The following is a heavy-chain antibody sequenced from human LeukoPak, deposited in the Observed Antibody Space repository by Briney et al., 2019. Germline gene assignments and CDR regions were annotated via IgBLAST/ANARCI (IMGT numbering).Heavy chain of an antibody. CDR1: GFTLSSYA. V-gene: IGHV3-23*01. CDR2: ISGSGGST. CDR3: AKETKRTYSPIDY. J-gene: IGHJ4*02. Sequence: QSGGSLRLSCAASGFTLSSYAMSWVRQAPGKGLEWVSAISGSGGSTYYADSVKGRFTISRDNSKNTLYLQMNSLRAEDTAVYYCAKETKRTYSPIDYWGQGTLVTVSS. D-gene: IGHD5-12*01.